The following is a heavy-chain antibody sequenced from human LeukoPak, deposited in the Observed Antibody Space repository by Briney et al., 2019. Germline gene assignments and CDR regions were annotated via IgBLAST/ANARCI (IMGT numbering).Heavy chain of an antibody. V-gene: IGHV1-2*02. J-gene: IGHJ5*02. CDR2: INPNSGGT. CDR3: VRGEGSPNWFDP. Sequence: ASVKVSCKASGYTFTGYYIHWVRQATGQGLEWVAWINPNSGGTNYAQRFQGRVTVTSDTSISTAYMDLSSLTSDDTAVYYCVRGEGSPNWFDPWGQGTLVTVSS. CDR1: GYTFTGYY.